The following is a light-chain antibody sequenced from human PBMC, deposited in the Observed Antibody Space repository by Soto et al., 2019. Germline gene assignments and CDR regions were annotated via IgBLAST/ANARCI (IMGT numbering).Light chain of an antibody. CDR3: CSYAGNSLWV. V-gene: IGLV2-11*01. Sequence: QSVLTQPRSVSGSPGQSVTISCTGSSSDVGGSNFVSWYQQHPVKAPKLVIYDVSKRPSGVPDRFSGSKFGNTASLTISGLQAEDEADYYCCSYAGNSLWVFGGGTKLTVL. CDR1: SSDVGGSNF. J-gene: IGLJ3*02. CDR2: DVS.